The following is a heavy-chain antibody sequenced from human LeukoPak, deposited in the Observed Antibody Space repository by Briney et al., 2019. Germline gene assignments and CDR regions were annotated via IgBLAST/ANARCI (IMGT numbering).Heavy chain of an antibody. V-gene: IGHV3-48*02. CDR1: GFTFNTYT. D-gene: IGHD6-19*01. CDR2: ISGSSGII. J-gene: IGHJ5*02. CDR3: ASSSGWLDH. Sequence: GGSLRLSCAASGFTFNTYTMNWVRQAPGKGLEWVSYISGSSGIIDYADSVRGRFTISRDNAKNSLYLQMNSLRDEDTAVYYCASSSGWLDHWGQGTLVTVSS.